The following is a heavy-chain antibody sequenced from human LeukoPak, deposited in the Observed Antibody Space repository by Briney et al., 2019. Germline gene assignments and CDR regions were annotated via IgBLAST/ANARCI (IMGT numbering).Heavy chain of an antibody. J-gene: IGHJ6*03. CDR3: AKDWEYYYYMDV. V-gene: IGHV3-23*01. D-gene: IGHD1-26*01. CDR2: ISGSGDNT. CDR1: GFTFSSSA. Sequence: GGSLRLSCAASGFTFSSSAMSWVRQAPGKGLEWVSAISGSGDNTYYADSVKGRFTISRDNSKNTLYLQMNSLRTEDTAVYYCAKDWEYYYYMDVWGKGTTVTVSS.